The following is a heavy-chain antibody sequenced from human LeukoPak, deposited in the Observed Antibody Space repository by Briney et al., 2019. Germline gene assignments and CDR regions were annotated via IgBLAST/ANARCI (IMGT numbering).Heavy chain of an antibody. J-gene: IGHJ6*02. CDR3: AKERPVEYYYYGMDV. Sequence: GGSLRLSCAASGFTFTSYAMSWVRQAPGKGLEWVSAISGTGGSTYYADSVKGRFTISRDNSKNTLYLQMNSLRAEDTAVYYCAKERPVEYYYYGMDVRGQGTTVTVSS. CDR1: GFTFTSYA. CDR2: ISGTGGST. V-gene: IGHV3-23*01.